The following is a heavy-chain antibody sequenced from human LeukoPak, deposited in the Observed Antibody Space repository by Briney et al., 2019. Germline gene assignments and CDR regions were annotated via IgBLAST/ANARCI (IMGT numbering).Heavy chain of an antibody. Sequence: ASVKVSCKASGYTFTSYGISRVRQAPAQGLEWMGWISAYNGNTNYAQKLQGRVTMTTDTSTSTAYMELRSLKSDDTAVYYYARRRYCSGGSCYSGAVWFDPWGQGTLVTVSS. J-gene: IGHJ5*02. V-gene: IGHV1-18*01. CDR1: GYTFTSYG. CDR3: ARRRYCSGGSCYSGAVWFDP. CDR2: ISAYNGNT. D-gene: IGHD2-15*01.